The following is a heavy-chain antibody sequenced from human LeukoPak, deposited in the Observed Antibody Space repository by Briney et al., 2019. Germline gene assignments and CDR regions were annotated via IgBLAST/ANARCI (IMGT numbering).Heavy chain of an antibody. J-gene: IGHJ6*03. CDR3: VKGRGIDLGDYIDYYMDV. Sequence: PSETLSLTCAVYGGSFSGYYWSWIRQPPGKGLEWIGEINHSGSTNYNPSLKSRVTISVDTSKNQFSLKLSSVTAADTAVYYCVKGRGIDLGDYIDYYMDVWGRGTAVTVSS. V-gene: IGHV4-34*01. CDR2: INHSGST. CDR1: GGSFSGYY. D-gene: IGHD4-17*01.